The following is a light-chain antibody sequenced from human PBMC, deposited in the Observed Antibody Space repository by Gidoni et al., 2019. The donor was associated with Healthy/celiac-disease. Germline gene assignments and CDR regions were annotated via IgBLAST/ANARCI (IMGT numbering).Light chain of an antibody. J-gene: IGKJ4*01. CDR1: QSISSY. CDR3: QQSYSTPQELT. Sequence: DIQMTQSPPSLSASVGDRVTITCRASQSISSYLNWYQQKPGKAPKLLIYAASRLQSGVPSRFSGSGSGTDFTLTISSLQPEDFATYYCQQSYSTPQELTFGGGTKVEIK. CDR2: AAS. V-gene: IGKV1-39*01.